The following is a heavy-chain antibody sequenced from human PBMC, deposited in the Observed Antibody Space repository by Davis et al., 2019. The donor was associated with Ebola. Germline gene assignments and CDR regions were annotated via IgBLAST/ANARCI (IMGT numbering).Heavy chain of an antibody. CDR2: SVNDATTQ. CDR1: GFSLGPHG. Sequence: GESLKISCATSGFSLGPHGMHWIRQAPGKGLEWVAMSVNDATTQYYGDSVRGRFTISRDNPRKMMYLQMNNLRVQETAVYYCARDHLEGSLDYWGQGTLVIVS. CDR3: ARDHLEGSLDY. D-gene: IGHD1-26*01. V-gene: IGHV3-33*01. J-gene: IGHJ4*02.